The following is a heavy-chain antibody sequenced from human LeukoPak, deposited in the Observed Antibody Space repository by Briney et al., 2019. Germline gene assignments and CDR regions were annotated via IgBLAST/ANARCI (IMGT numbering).Heavy chain of an antibody. D-gene: IGHD5-12*01. CDR2: INHSGST. CDR1: GGSFSGYY. V-gene: IGHV4-34*01. CDR3: ARILGGYVGY. Sequence: PSETLSLTCAVYGGSFSGYYWSWIRQPPGKGLEWIGEINHSGSTNYNPSLKSRVTISVDTSKNRFSLKLSSVTAADTAVYYCARILGGYVGYWGQGTLVTVSS. J-gene: IGHJ4*02.